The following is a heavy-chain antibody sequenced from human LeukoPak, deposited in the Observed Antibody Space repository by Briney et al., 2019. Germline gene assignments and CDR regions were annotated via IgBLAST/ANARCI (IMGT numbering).Heavy chain of an antibody. CDR1: GGSISSGSYY. CDR3: ATSEGLPYYFDY. J-gene: IGHJ4*02. CDR2: IYTSGST. V-gene: IGHV4-61*02. D-gene: IGHD3-10*01. Sequence: SETLSLTCTVSGGSISSGSYYWSWIRRPAGKGLEWIGRIYTSGSTNYNPSLKSRVTISVGTSNNQFSLKLSSVTAADTAVYYCATSEGLPYYFDYWGQGTLVTVSS.